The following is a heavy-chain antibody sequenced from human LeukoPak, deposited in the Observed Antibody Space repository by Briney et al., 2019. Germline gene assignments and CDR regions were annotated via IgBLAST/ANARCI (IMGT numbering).Heavy chain of an antibody. V-gene: IGHV1-46*01. CDR3: ARGGETNWNPKSYYYYYYMDV. J-gene: IGHJ6*03. CDR1: GYTFTSYY. CDR2: INPSGGST. D-gene: IGHD1-1*01. Sequence: ASVKVSCKASGYTFTSYYMHWVRQAPGQGLEWTGIINPSGGSTSYAQKFQGRVTMTRDTSTSTVYMELSSLRSEDTAVYYCARGGETNWNPKSYYYYYYMDVWGKGTTVTVSS.